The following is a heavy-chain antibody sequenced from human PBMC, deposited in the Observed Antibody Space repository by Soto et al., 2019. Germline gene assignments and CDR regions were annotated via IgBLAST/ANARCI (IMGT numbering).Heavy chain of an antibody. CDR1: GFTFSSYG. J-gene: IGHJ6*02. CDR3: AREQRITMVRGSYYYGMDV. Sequence: QVQLVESGGGVVQPGRSLRLSCAASGFTFSSYGMHWVRQAPGKGLEWVAVIWYDGSNKYYADSVKGRFTISRDNSKNTLYLQMNSLRAEDTAVYYCAREQRITMVRGSYYYGMDVWGQGTTVTVSS. CDR2: IWYDGSNK. D-gene: IGHD3-10*01. V-gene: IGHV3-33*01.